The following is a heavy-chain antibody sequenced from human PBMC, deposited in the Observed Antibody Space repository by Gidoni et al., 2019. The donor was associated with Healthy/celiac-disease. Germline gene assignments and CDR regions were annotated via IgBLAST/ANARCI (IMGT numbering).Heavy chain of an antibody. CDR1: GGSISSYY. D-gene: IGHD3-10*01. CDR2: IYYSGST. V-gene: IGHV4-59*01. Sequence: QVQLQESGPGLVKPSETLSLTCTVSGGSISSYYWSWIRQPPGKGLEWIGYIYYSGSTNYNPSLKSRVTISVDTSKNQFSLKLSSVTAADTAVYYCARVNYYGSGSFDYWGQGTLVTVS. CDR3: ARVNYYGSGSFDY. J-gene: IGHJ4*02.